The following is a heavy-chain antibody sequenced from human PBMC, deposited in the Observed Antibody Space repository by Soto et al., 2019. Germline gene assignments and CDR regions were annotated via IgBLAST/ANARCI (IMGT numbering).Heavy chain of an antibody. J-gene: IGHJ4*02. D-gene: IGHD4-17*01. Sequence: GGSLRLSCAASGFTFSSYAMTWVRQAPGKGLEWVSSISGSGGSTYYADSVKGRFTISRDNSKNTLYLQLNSLRVEDTALYYCAKAQYITVTRSPLDSWGQGTLVTVSS. CDR1: GFTFSSYA. CDR3: AKAQYITVTRSPLDS. CDR2: ISGSGGST. V-gene: IGHV3-23*01.